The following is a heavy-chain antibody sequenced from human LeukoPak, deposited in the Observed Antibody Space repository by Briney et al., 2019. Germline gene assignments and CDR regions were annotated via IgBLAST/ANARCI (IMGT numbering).Heavy chain of an antibody. CDR3: AAYYFDSRSAFDV. Sequence: GGSLRLSCAASGFTVSSNYMTWVRQAPGKGLEWVSAINSGGSTFYADSVKGRFTVSRDSSKNTLYLQMNSLRADDTAVYYCAAYYFDSRSAFDVWGQGTMVTVSS. CDR1: GFTVSSNY. CDR2: INSGGST. J-gene: IGHJ3*01. D-gene: IGHD3-22*01. V-gene: IGHV3-66*01.